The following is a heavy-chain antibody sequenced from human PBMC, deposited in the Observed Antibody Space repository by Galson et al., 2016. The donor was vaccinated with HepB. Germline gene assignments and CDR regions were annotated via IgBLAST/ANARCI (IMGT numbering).Heavy chain of an antibody. CDR3: ARDPIVNYNAGSYLDY. Sequence: SVKVSCKASGYNFTSYAMHWVRQAPGQGLEWMGWINAGNGNTKYSQKFQGRVTITRDTSASTAYMEVSSLRSEDTAVYHCARDPIVNYNAGSYLDYWGQGTLVTVSS. CDR2: INAGNGNT. D-gene: IGHD3-10*01. J-gene: IGHJ4*02. V-gene: IGHV1-3*01. CDR1: GYNFTSYA.